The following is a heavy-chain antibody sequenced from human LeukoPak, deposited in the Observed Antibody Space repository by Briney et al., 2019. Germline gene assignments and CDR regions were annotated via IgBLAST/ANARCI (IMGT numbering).Heavy chain of an antibody. J-gene: IGHJ5*02. V-gene: IGHV1-8*02. Sequence: ASVKVSCKTSGYTFTNYGVSWVRQAPGQGLEWMGWMNPNSRNTGYAQKFQGRVTMTRNTSISTAYMELSSLRSEDTAVYYCARAWGKPAARTRRGFDPWGQGTLVTVSS. CDR3: ARAWGKPAARTRRGFDP. D-gene: IGHD2-2*01. CDR2: MNPNSRNT. CDR1: GYTFTNYG.